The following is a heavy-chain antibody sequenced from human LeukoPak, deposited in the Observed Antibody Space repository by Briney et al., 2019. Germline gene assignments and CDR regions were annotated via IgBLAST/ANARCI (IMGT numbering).Heavy chain of an antibody. J-gene: IGHJ1*01. Sequence: GGSLRLSCAASGFTFNGYAMSWVRQAPGKGLEWVSTISPTGAGTYYADSVKGLFTISRDNSKNTLYLQMNSLRAEDTAVYYCASDSYSPEYFQHWGQGTLVTVSS. V-gene: IGHV3-23*01. CDR3: ASDSYSPEYFQH. D-gene: IGHD2-21*02. CDR2: ISPTGAGT. CDR1: GFTFNGYA.